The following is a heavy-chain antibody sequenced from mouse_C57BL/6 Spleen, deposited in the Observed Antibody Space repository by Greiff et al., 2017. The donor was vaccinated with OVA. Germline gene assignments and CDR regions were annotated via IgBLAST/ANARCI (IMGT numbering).Heavy chain of an antibody. CDR1: GFNIKDYY. V-gene: IGHV14-1*01. Sequence: EVQLQQSGAELVRPGASVKLSCTASGFNIKDYYMHWVKQRPEQGLEWIGRIDPEDGDTEYAPKFQGKATMTADTSSNTAYLQLSSLTSEDTAVYYCTTDTTVVGNWYFDVWGTGTTVTVSS. J-gene: IGHJ1*03. CDR3: TTDTTVVGNWYFDV. CDR2: IDPEDGDT. D-gene: IGHD1-1*01.